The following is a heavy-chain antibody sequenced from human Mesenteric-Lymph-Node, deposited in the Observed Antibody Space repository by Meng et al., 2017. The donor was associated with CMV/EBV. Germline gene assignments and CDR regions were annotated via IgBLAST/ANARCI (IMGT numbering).Heavy chain of an antibody. CDR1: AFTFSTYA. V-gene: IGHV3-74*03. CDR2: ISSDGSKI. CDR3: ARPPSLWDYGTHEPFRL. Sequence: GESLKISCAASAFTFSTYAMHWVRQAPGKGPVWVAHISSDGSKIKYADSVLGRFTISRDNAKNMLYLHMSSLRVDDTAVYYCARPPSLWDYGTHEPFRLWGQGVLVTVSS. D-gene: IGHD4/OR15-4a*01. J-gene: IGHJ4*02.